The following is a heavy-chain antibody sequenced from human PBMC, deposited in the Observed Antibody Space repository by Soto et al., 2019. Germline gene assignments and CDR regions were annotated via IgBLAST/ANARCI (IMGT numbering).Heavy chain of an antibody. CDR3: ARVSGWYRLDY. D-gene: IGHD6-19*01. Sequence: AASVKVSCKASGYTFTSYAMHWVRQAPGQRLERMGWINGGNGNTKYSQKFQGRVTITRDTSASTAYMELSSLRSEDTAVYYCARVSGWYRLDYWGQGTLVTVSS. CDR2: INGGNGNT. CDR1: GYTFTSYA. V-gene: IGHV1-3*01. J-gene: IGHJ4*02.